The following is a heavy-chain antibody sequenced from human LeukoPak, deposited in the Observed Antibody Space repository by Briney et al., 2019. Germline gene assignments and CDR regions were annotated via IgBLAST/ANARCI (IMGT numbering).Heavy chain of an antibody. V-gene: IGHV5-51*01. CDR1: GYSFTSYW. CDR2: IYPGDSDT. Sequence: GESLKISCKGSGYSFTSYWIGWVRQMPGKGLEWMGIIYPGDSDTRYSLSFQGQVTISADKSISTAYLQWSSLKASDTAMYYCARPAAAGNYYYYGMDVWGQGTTVTVSS. CDR3: ARPAAAGNYYYYGMDV. J-gene: IGHJ6*02. D-gene: IGHD6-13*01.